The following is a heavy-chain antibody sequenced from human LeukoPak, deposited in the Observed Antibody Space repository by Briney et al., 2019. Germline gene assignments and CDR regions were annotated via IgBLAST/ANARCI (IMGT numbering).Heavy chain of an antibody. V-gene: IGHV1-69*02. J-gene: IGHJ6*02. CDR1: GGTFSSYT. D-gene: IGHD2-2*02. CDR3: ARGRHCSSTSCYNYYYYGMDV. Sequence: ASVKVSCKASGGTFSSYTISWVRQAPGQGLEWMGRIIPILGIVNYAQKFQGRVTITADKSTSTAYMELSSLRSEDTAVYYCARGRHCSSTSCYNYYYYGMDVWGQGTTVTVSS. CDR2: IIPILGIV.